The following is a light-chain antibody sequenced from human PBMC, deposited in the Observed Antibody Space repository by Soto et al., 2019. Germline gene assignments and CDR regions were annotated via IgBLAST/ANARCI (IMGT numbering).Light chain of an antibody. CDR3: QQYGGENSPWT. V-gene: IGKV3-20*01. J-gene: IGKJ1*01. CDR2: GAF. Sequence: EIVLTQSPGTLSLSPGERATLSCRASQSVSSSHLAWYKQKSGQAPRLLIYGAFSRATGIPDRFSGSGSGTDFTLTISRLEPEDFAVYYCQQYGGENSPWTFGQGTKVEIK. CDR1: QSVSSSH.